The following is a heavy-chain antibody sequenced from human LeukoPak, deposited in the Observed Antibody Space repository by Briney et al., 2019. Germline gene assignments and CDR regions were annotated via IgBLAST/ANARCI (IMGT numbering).Heavy chain of an antibody. CDR1: GYSFILYG. CDR2: ISTSTGDT. J-gene: IGHJ4*02. Sequence: ASVKVSCKTAGYSFILYGISWVRQAPGQGPEWMGWISTSTGDTKYTQKFQGRVTLTTDTSTSTAYMELSSLRSDDTAVYYCARDKGPATAIPLRNLYPGDYWGQGTLVTVSS. CDR3: ARDKGPATAIPLRNLYPGDY. V-gene: IGHV1-18*01. D-gene: IGHD2-2*02.